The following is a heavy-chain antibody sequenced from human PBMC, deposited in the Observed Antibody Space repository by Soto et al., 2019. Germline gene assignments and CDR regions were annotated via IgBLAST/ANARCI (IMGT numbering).Heavy chain of an antibody. Sequence: PSETLSLTCTVSGGSISSYYWSWIRQPPGKGLEWIGYIYYSGSTNYNPSLKSRVTISVDTSKNQFSLKLSSVTAADTAVYYCARGEDGYYDFWSGYYPRFDYWGQGTLVTVSS. CDR2: IYYSGST. CDR3: ARGEDGYYDFWSGYYPRFDY. V-gene: IGHV4-59*01. CDR1: GGSISSYY. D-gene: IGHD3-3*01. J-gene: IGHJ4*02.